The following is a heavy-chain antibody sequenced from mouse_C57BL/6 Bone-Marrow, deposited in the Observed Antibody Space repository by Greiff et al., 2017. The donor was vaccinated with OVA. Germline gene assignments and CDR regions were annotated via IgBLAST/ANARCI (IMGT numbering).Heavy chain of an antibody. CDR2: ISSGGSYT. V-gene: IGHV5-6*01. CDR3: ARQNDYDGYYFDD. CDR1: GFTFSSYG. D-gene: IGHD2-4*01. J-gene: IGHJ2*01. Sequence: EVQLVESGGDLVKPGGSLKLSCAASGFTFSSYGMSWVRQTPDKRLEWVATISSGGSYTYYPDSVKGRFTISRDNAKNTLYLQMSSLKSEDTAMYYCARQNDYDGYYFDDWGQGTTLTVSS.